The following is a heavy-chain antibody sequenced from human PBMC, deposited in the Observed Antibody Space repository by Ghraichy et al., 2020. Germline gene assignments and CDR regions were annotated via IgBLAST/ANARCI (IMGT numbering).Heavy chain of an antibody. V-gene: IGHV4-39*01. CDR3: ATVEMATIGSGYFDY. CDR2: IYYSGST. J-gene: IGHJ4*02. CDR1: GGSISSSSYY. Sequence: GSLSLTCTVSGGSISSSSYYWGWIRQPPGKGLEWIGSIYYSGSTYYNPSLKSRVTISVDTSKNQFSLKLSSVTAADTAVYYCATVEMATIGSGYFDYWGQGTLVTVSS. D-gene: IGHD5-24*01.